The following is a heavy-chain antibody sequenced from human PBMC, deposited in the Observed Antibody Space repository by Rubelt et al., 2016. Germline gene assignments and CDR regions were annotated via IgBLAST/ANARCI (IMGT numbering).Heavy chain of an antibody. D-gene: IGHD1-26*01. J-gene: IGHJ4*02. Sequence: AISWLRQAPGQGLEWMGRLIPILGIANYAQKFQGRVTITADKSTSTAYMELSSLRSEDTAVYYCSRGRDPTWGFDYWGQGTLVTVSS. CDR3: SRGRDPTWGFDY. V-gene: IGHV1-69*04. CDR2: LIPILGIA. CDR1: A.